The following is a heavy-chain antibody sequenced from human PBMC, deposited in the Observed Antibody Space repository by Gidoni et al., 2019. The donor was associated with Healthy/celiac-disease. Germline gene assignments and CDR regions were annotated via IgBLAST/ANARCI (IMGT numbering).Heavy chain of an antibody. J-gene: IGHJ4*02. CDR1: GGSVSSGSYY. V-gene: IGHV4-61*01. CDR3: ARDRYYDSSGFDY. D-gene: IGHD3-22*01. CDR2: INYSGRT. Sequence: QVQQQESGPGLVKPSETLSLHRSVSGGSVSSGSYYWSWIRQPPGKGLEWIGYINYSGRTNYNPSLKSRGTITVDTSKNQFTLKLSSVTAADTAVYYCARDRYYDSSGFDYWGQGTLVTVSS.